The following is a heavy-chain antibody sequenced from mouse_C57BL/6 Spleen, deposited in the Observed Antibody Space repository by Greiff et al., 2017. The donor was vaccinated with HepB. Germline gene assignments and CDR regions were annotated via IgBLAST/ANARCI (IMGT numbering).Heavy chain of an antibody. Sequence: EVQVVESGGGLVKPGGSLKLSCAASGFTFSSYTMSWVRQTPEKRLEWVATISGGGGNTYYPDSVKGRFTISRDNAKNTLYLQMSSLRSEDTALYYCARSSYDYDGGFFAYWGQGTLVTVSA. D-gene: IGHD2-4*01. CDR1: GFTFSSYT. CDR2: ISGGGGNT. V-gene: IGHV5-9*01. CDR3: ARSSYDYDGGFFAY. J-gene: IGHJ3*01.